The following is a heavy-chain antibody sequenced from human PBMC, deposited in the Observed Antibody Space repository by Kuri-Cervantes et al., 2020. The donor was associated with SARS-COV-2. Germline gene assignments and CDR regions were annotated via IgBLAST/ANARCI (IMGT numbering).Heavy chain of an antibody. CDR1: GFSFSTYW. D-gene: IGHD4-11*01. CDR3: VRGTEDYSGARSFFDS. V-gene: IGHV3-7*03. CDR2: IKQDDTEY. J-gene: IGHJ4*02. Sequence: GESLKISCAASGFSFSTYWMNWVRQAPGKGLEWVANIKQDDTEYYYVDSVRGRFTISRDNAKNSMYLQMNSLRAEDTAIYYCVRGTEDYSGARSFFDSWDQGTPVTVSS.